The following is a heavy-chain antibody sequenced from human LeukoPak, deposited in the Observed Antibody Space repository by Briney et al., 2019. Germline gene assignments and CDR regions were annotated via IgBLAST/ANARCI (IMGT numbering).Heavy chain of an antibody. CDR1: GGSISSGSYY. D-gene: IGHD6-6*01. J-gene: IGHJ6*03. Sequence: PSQTLSLTCTVSGGSISSGSYYWSWIRQPAGKGLEWIGRIYTSGSTNYNPSLKSRVTISVDTSKNQFSLKLSSVTAADTAVYYCARHSSSSYYYYYMDVWGKGTTVTVSS. CDR2: IYTSGST. CDR3: ARHSSSSYYYYYMDV. V-gene: IGHV4-61*02.